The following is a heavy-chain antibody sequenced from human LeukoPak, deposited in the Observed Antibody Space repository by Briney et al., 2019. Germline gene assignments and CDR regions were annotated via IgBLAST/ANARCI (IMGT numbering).Heavy chain of an antibody. CDR3: AKTVTVTTSAFDI. D-gene: IGHD4-17*01. CDR2: IYHSGST. V-gene: IGHV4-38-2*02. Sequence: PSETLSLTCTVSGYSISSGYYWGWIRQPPGKGLEWMGTIYHSGSTYYNPSLKSRVTISVDTSKNQFSLKLSSVTAADTAVYYCAKTVTVTTSAFDIWGQGTMVSVSS. J-gene: IGHJ3*02. CDR1: GYSISSGYY.